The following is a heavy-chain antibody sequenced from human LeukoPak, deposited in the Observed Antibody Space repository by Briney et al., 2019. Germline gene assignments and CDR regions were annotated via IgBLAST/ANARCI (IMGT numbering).Heavy chain of an antibody. V-gene: IGHV4-59*08. J-gene: IGHJ4*02. CDR3: ARGGDYIWGTYRPFDY. D-gene: IGHD3-16*02. CDR1: GGSISSYY. CDR2: IYYSGSS. Sequence: PSETLSLTCTVSGGSISSYYWSWIWQPPGKGLEWSGYIYYSGSSNYNPSLKSRVTISVDTSKNQFPLKWKSVTAAHTAVYYCARGGDYIWGTYRPFDYWGQGTLVTVSS.